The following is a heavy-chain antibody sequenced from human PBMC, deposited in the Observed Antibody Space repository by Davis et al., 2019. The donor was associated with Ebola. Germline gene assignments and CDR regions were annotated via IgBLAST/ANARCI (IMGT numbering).Heavy chain of an antibody. J-gene: IGHJ4*02. CDR1: GFTFSNYG. V-gene: IGHV3-33*01. CDR2: IWYDATNK. Sequence: GESLKISCAASGFTFSNYGMHWVRQAPGKGLEWVAAIWYDATNKYYADSVKGRFTISRDNSKNTLYLQMNSLRAEDTAVYHCARGYGFREFLVDSWGQGTLVTVSS. D-gene: IGHD3-10*01. CDR3: ARGYGFREFLVDS.